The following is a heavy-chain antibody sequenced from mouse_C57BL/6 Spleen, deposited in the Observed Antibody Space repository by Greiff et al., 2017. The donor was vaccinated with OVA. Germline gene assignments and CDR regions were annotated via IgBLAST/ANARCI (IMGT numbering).Heavy chain of an antibody. Sequence: EVKLMESGGGLVKPGGSLKLSCAASGFTFSSYAMSWVRQTPEKRLEWVATISDGGSYTYYPDNVKGRFTISRDNAKNNLYLQMSHLKSEDTAMYYCARAGVTGTRGYFDYWGQGTTLTVSS. J-gene: IGHJ2*01. CDR3: ARAGVTGTRGYFDY. CDR1: GFTFSSYA. CDR2: ISDGGSYT. V-gene: IGHV5-4*03. D-gene: IGHD4-1*01.